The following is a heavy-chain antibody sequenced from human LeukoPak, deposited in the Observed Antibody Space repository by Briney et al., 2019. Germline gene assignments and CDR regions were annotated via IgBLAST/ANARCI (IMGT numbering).Heavy chain of an antibody. CDR1: GYTFTDYY. CDR3: ARDGGFDY. CDR2: INPISGDT. J-gene: IGHJ4*02. Sequence: ASVKVSCKASGYTFTDYYMHWVRQAPGQGLEWMGWINPISGDTNSAQKFQGRVTMTRGTSIRTAYMEVSRLRSDDTAVYYCARDGGFDYWGQGTLVTVSS. V-gene: IGHV1-2*02. D-gene: IGHD3-16*01.